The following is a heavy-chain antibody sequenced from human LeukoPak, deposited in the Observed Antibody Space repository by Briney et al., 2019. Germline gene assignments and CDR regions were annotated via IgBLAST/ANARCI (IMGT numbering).Heavy chain of an antibody. CDR1: GYTFTGYY. V-gene: IGHV1-2*06. J-gene: IGHJ4*02. D-gene: IGHD3-22*01. CDR2: INPNSGGA. Sequence: ASVKVSCKASGYTFTGYYMHWVRQAPGQGLEWMGRINPNSGGANYAQKFQGRVTMTRDTSISTAYMELSRLRSDDTAVYYCARVGYYDTSGLYCFDYWGQGTLVTVSS. CDR3: ARVGYYDTSGLYCFDY.